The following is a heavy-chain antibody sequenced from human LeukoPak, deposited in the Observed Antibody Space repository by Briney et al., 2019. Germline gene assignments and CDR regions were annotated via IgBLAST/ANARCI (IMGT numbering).Heavy chain of an antibody. CDR1: GFTFSSYG. J-gene: IGHJ4*02. CDR2: IWYDGSNK. CDR3: ARDITMIVVVIPAY. D-gene: IGHD3-22*01. V-gene: IGHV3-33*01. Sequence: GGSLRLSCAASGFTFSSYGMHWVRQAPGKGLEWVAVIWYDGSNKYYADSAKGRFTISRDNSKNKLYLQMNSLRAEDTAVYYCARDITMIVVVIPAYWGQGTLVTVSS.